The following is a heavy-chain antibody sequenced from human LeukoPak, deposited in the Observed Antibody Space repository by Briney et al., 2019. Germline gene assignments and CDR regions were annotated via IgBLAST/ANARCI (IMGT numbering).Heavy chain of an antibody. CDR1: GFTFKTYP. D-gene: IGHD3-22*01. V-gene: IGHV3-30-3*01. J-gene: IGHJ4*02. CDR3: ARDPTYYYDSSGYSFDY. CDR2: ISYDGSNK. Sequence: GRSLRLSCAASGFTFKTYPMHWVRQAPGKGLEWVAVISYDGSNKYYADSVKGRFTISRDNSKNTLYLQMNSLRAEDTAVYYCARDPTYYYDSSGYSFDYWGQGTLVTVSS.